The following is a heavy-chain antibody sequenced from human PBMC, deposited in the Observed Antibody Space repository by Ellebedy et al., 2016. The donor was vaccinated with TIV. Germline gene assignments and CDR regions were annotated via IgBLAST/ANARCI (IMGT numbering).Heavy chain of an antibody. CDR3: ARDFQNSFDP. J-gene: IGHJ5*02. Sequence: GESLKISCKGSGYSFTSHWIGWVRQMPGKGLEWMGIIYPDDSDTRYSRSFQGQVTISADKSISTAYLQWSSLKASDSAMYYCARDFQNSFDPWGQGTLVTVSS. CDR1: GYSFTSHW. D-gene: IGHD2/OR15-2a*01. V-gene: IGHV5-51*01. CDR2: IYPDDSDT.